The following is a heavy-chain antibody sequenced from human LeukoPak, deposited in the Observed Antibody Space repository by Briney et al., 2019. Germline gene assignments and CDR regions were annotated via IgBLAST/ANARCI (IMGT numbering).Heavy chain of an antibody. CDR2: INPSGGNT. V-gene: IGHV3-23*01. Sequence: GGSLRLSCAGSGFTFSSNPLSWVRQAPGKGLEWVSAINPSGGNTYYADSVRGRFTISRDNSKNTLYLQMNTLRAEDTAVYYCARGGIQVSGIDEFDYWGQGTLVTVSS. J-gene: IGHJ4*02. D-gene: IGHD6-19*01. CDR3: ARGGIQVSGIDEFDY. CDR1: GFTFSSNP.